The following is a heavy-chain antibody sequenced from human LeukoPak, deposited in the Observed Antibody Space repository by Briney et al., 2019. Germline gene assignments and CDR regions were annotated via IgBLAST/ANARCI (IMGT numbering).Heavy chain of an antibody. J-gene: IGHJ4*02. Sequence: GASVKVSCKASGGTFSSYAISWVRQAPGQGLEWMGRIIPILGIANYAQKFQGRVTITADKSTSTAYMELSSLRSEDTAVYYCAREIPHYYGSGSYNDYWGQGTLVTVSS. CDR2: IIPILGIA. CDR3: AREIPHYYGSGSYNDY. V-gene: IGHV1-69*04. D-gene: IGHD3-10*01. CDR1: GGTFSSYA.